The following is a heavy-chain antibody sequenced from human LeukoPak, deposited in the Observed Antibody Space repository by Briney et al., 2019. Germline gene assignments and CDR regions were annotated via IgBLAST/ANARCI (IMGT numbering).Heavy chain of an antibody. CDR1: GYTFSTYG. D-gene: IGHD6-19*01. CDR2: ISAYNGNT. CDR3: ARYTSGRLNPGFYHYYMDV. Sequence: ASVKVSRKASGYTFSTYGISWVRQAPGQGLEWMGWISAYNGNTNYAQKLQGRVTMTTDTSTSTAYMELRSLRSDDTAVYYCARYTSGRLNPGFYHYYMDVWGKGTTVTVSS. V-gene: IGHV1-18*01. J-gene: IGHJ6*03.